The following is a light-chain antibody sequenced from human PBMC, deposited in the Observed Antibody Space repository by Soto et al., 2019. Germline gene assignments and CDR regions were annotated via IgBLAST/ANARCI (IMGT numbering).Light chain of an antibody. Sequence: DIQMTQSPSSLSASVGDRVTITCRASQSISSYLNWYQQRPGKAPKLLIYAASRLLSGVPSRFSGSGSGTDFTLTISSLQPEDFATYFCQQSYNSPPITFGVGTQVEIK. CDR2: AAS. CDR3: QQSYNSPPIT. V-gene: IGKV1-39*01. CDR1: QSISSY. J-gene: IGKJ4*01.